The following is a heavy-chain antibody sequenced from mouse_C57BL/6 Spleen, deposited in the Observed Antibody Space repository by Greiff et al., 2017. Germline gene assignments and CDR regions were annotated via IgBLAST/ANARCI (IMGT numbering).Heavy chain of an antibody. J-gene: IGHJ4*01. CDR2: IWRGGST. CDR3: AKKGYDYDEGAMDY. Sequence: VKLVESGPGLVQPSQSLSITCTVSGFSLTSYGVHWVRQSPGKGLEWLGVIWRGGSTDYNAAFMSRLSITKDNSKSQVFFKMNSLQADDTAIYYCAKKGYDYDEGAMDYWGQGTSVTVSS. CDR1: GFSLTSYG. V-gene: IGHV2-5*01. D-gene: IGHD2-4*01.